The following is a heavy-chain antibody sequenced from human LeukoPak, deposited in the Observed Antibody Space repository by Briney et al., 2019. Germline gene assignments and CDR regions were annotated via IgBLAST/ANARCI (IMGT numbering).Heavy chain of an antibody. J-gene: IGHJ3*02. D-gene: IGHD6-19*01. CDR2: ISGSGDST. CDR1: GFTFSSYA. CDR3: AKRAVAGTGRGFEI. V-gene: IGHV3-23*01. Sequence: GGSLRLSCAASGFTFSSYAMNWVRQAPGKGLEWVSLISGSGDSTDYADSVKGRFTISRDNSKNTLYLQINSLRADDTAVYYCAKRAVAGTGRGFEIWGQGTLVTVSS.